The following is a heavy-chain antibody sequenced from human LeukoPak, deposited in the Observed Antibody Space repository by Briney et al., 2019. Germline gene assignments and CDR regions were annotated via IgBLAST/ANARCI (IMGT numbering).Heavy chain of an antibody. Sequence: PGGSLRLSCEASGFIFSNFYMAWIRQAPGKGLEWLSYISGSADRIVYADSVKGRFTVSRDNAKNTLFLQMNRLGAEDTAVYYCSRDWRNGGFHPWGQGTLVTVSS. CDR2: ISGSADRI. J-gene: IGHJ5*02. CDR1: GFIFSNFY. CDR3: SRDWRNGGFHP. D-gene: IGHD2-8*01. V-gene: IGHV3-11*01.